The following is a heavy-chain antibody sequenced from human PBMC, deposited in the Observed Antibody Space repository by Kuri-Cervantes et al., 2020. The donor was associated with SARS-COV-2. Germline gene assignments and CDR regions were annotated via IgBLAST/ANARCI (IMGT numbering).Heavy chain of an antibody. CDR1: GFSFSSYA. J-gene: IGHJ3*02. D-gene: IGHD3-3*02. V-gene: IGHV3-64D*08. CDR3: VKDPKGFGVSFLVAAFDI. CDR2: ISSNGGST. Sequence: GGSLRLSCSASGFSFSSYAMHWVRQPPGKGLEYVSAISSNGGSTYYADSMKGRFTISRDNSKSTLYLQMSSLRAEDTAVYYCVKDPKGFGVSFLVAAFDIWGQGTMVTVSS.